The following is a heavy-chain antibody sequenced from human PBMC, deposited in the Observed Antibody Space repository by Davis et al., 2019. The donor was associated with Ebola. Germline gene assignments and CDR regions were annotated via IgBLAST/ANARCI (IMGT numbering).Heavy chain of an antibody. Sequence: GGSLRLSCAASGFTFSSYGMHWVRQAPGKGLEWVAVISYDGSNKYYADSVKGRFTISRDNSKNTAYLQMNSLRAEDTAVYYCARVFEWLRFPYYYYGMDVWGQGTTVTVSS. V-gene: IGHV3-30*03. CDR3: ARVFEWLRFPYYYYGMDV. J-gene: IGHJ6*02. CDR2: ISYDGSNK. CDR1: GFTFSSYG. D-gene: IGHD5-12*01.